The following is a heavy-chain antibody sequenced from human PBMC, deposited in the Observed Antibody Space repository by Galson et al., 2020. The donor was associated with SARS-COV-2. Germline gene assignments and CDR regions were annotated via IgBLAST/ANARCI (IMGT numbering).Heavy chain of an antibody. J-gene: IGHJ5*02. V-gene: IGHV4-34*01. Sequence: SETLSLTCAVSGGSFSGYYWSWIRQPPGKGLEWIGEINHSGSTNYNPSLKSRVTISVDTSKNQFSLKLSSVTAADTAVYYCARDRYSSSWYGVKNWFDPWGQGTLVTVSS. CDR3: ARDRYSSSWYGVKNWFDP. D-gene: IGHD6-13*01. CDR1: GGSFSGYY. CDR2: INHSGST.